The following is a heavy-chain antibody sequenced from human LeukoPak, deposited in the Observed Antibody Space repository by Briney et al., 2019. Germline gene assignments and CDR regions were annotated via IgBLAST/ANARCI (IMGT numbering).Heavy chain of an antibody. CDR1: GFTFSSYA. CDR2: ISGSGGST. V-gene: IGHV3-23*01. D-gene: IGHD2-15*01. Sequence: GGSLRLSCAASGFTFSSYAMSWVRQAPGKGLEWVSGISGSGGSTYYADSVKGRFTISRDNSKNTLYLQMNGLRAEDTAVYYCAKVSAQMIDYWGQGTLVTVSS. J-gene: IGHJ4*02. CDR3: AKVSAQMIDY.